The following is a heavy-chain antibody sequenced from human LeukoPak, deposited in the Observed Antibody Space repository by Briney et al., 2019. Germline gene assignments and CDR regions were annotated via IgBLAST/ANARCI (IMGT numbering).Heavy chain of an antibody. CDR1: GYSFTSYW. CDR3: ARHKGDFWSGYPWYFDY. J-gene: IGHJ4*02. V-gene: IGHV5-51*01. D-gene: IGHD3-3*01. Sequence: GESLKISCKGSGYSFTSYWIGWVRQMPGKGLEWMGIIYPGDSDTRYSPSFQGQVTISADKSISTAYLQWSSLKASDTAMYCCARHKGDFWSGYPWYFDYWGQGTLVTVSS. CDR2: IYPGDSDT.